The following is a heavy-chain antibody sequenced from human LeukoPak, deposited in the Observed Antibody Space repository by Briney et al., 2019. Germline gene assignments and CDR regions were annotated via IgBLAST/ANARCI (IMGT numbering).Heavy chain of an antibody. V-gene: IGHV5-10-1*01. CDR2: TDPSDSYT. D-gene: IGHD6-13*01. CDR1: GYSFTSYW. CDR3: ARQGYSSSSTLDY. Sequence: GESLKISCKGSGYSFTSYWISWVRQMPGKSLEWRGRTDPSDSYTNYSPSFQGHVTISADKSISTAYLQWSSLKASDTAMYYCARQGYSSSSTLDYWGQGTLVTVSS. J-gene: IGHJ4*02.